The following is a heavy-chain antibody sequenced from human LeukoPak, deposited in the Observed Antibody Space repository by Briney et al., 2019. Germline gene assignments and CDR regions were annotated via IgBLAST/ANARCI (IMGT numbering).Heavy chain of an antibody. D-gene: IGHD1-26*01. J-gene: IGHJ4*02. CDR1: GFSFSSYA. V-gene: IGHV3-23*01. CDR2: ISGTGDKT. Sequence: PGGSLRLSCTASGFSFSSYAMSWVRHAPGKGLEWISVISGTGDKTHNANSVKGRFTISRDNSKKTVNLQMNSLKAEDTAVYYCAKDRYSGSPGYFDYWGQGTLVTVSS. CDR3: AKDRYSGSPGYFDY.